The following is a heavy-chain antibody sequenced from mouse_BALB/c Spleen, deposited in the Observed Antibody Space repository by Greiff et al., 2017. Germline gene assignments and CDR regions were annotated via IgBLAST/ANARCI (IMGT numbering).Heavy chain of an antibody. CDR2: IWTGGGT. J-gene: IGHJ3*01. V-gene: IGHV2-9-2*01. CDR3: VRDPVFAY. Sequence: VHLVESGPGLVAPSQSLSITCTVSGFSLTSYDISWIRQPPGKGLEWLGVIWTGGGTNYNSAFMSRLSISKDNSKSQVFLKMNSLQTDDTAIYYCVRDPVFAYWGQGTLVTVSA. CDR1: GFSLTSYD.